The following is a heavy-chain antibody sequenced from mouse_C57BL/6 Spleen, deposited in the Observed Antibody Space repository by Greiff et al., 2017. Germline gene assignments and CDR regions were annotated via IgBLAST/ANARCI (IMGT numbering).Heavy chain of an antibody. CDR3: ATERIYYGNYRAMDY. V-gene: IGHV1-74*01. CDR1: GYTFTSYW. Sequence: QVQLKQPGAELVKPGASVKVSCKASGYTFTSYWMHWVKQRPGQGLEWIGRIHPSDSDTNYNQKFKGKATLTVDKSSSTAYMQLSRLTSEDSAVYYCATERIYYGNYRAMDYWGQGTSVTVSS. J-gene: IGHJ4*01. D-gene: IGHD2-1*01. CDR2: IHPSDSDT.